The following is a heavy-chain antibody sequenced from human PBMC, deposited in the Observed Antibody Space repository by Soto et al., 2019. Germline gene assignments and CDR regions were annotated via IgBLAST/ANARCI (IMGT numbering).Heavy chain of an antibody. CDR2: IYSGGST. J-gene: IGHJ4*02. CDR1: GFTVSSNY. CDR3: ASGSSIVGFDY. D-gene: IGHD1-26*01. Sequence: GGSLRLSCAASGFTVSSNYMSWVRQAPGKGLEWVSVIYSGGSTYYADSVKGRLTISRHNSKNTLYLQMNSLRAEDTAVYYCASGSSIVGFDYWGQGTLVTVSS. V-gene: IGHV3-66*01.